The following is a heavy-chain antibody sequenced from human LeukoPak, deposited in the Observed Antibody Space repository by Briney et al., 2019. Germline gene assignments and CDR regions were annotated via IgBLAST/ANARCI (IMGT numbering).Heavy chain of an antibody. V-gene: IGHV4-4*02. CDR3: ARVLRVAAGTDLYFDY. Sequence: SGTLSLTCAVSGGSISSSNWWSWVRQPPGKGLEWIGEIYHSGSTNYNPSLKSRVTISVDTSKNQFSLKLSSVTAADTAVYYCARVLRVAAGTDLYFDYWGQGTLVTVSS. CDR1: GGSISSSNW. D-gene: IGHD6-13*01. J-gene: IGHJ4*02. CDR2: IYHSGST.